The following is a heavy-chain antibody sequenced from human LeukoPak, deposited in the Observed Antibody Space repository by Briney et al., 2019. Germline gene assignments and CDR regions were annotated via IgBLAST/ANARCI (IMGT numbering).Heavy chain of an antibody. Sequence: GGSLRLSRAASGFTFSDYWMQWVRQAPGKGLEWVANINYHGNENYLVDSVKGRFTISRDNAKNSLFLQMNSLRAEDTAVYYCSRGDPDYWGQGTLVAVSS. V-gene: IGHV3-7*01. D-gene: IGHD2-21*02. CDR1: GFTFSDYW. CDR2: INYHGNEN. J-gene: IGHJ4*02. CDR3: SRGDPDY.